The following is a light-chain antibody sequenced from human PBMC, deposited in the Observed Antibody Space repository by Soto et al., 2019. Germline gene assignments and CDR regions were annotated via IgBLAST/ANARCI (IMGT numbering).Light chain of an antibody. J-gene: IGLJ2*01. CDR3: QSYDSSLSAPVV. Sequence: QSVLTQPPSVSGAPGQRVTISCTGSSSNIGAGYDVHWYQQLPGTAPKLLIYGNSNRPSGVPDRFSGSKSGTSASLAITGLQAEXEADYYCQSYDSSLSAPVVFGGGTKLTVL. V-gene: IGLV1-40*01. CDR2: GNS. CDR1: SSNIGAGYD.